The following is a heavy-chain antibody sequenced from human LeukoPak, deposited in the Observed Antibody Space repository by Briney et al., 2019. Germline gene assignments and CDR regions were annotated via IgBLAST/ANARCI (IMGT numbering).Heavy chain of an antibody. CDR1: GFTFSNYW. D-gene: IGHD1-1*01. CDR3: ARLKARTRGAFDI. V-gene: IGHV3-7*01. Sequence: GGSLRLSCAASGFTFSNYWMNWVRQAPGKGLEWVANIKQDGSEKYYVDSVKGRFTISRDSAKNSLYLQMNSLRAEDTAVYYCARLKARTRGAFDIWGQGTMVTVSS. J-gene: IGHJ3*02. CDR2: IKQDGSEK.